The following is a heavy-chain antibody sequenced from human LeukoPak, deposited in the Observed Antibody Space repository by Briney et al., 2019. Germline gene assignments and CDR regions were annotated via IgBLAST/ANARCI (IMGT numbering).Heavy chain of an antibody. CDR3: ARVKVGATTQDPYYYYYYMDV. CDR1: GGSISSYY. CDR2: IYYSGST. D-gene: IGHD1-26*01. V-gene: IGHV4-59*01. Sequence: SETLSLTCTVSGGSISSYYWSWIRQPPGKGLEWIGYIYYSGSTNYNPSLKSRATISVDTSKNQFSLKLSSVTAADTAVYYCARVKVGATTQDPYYYYYYMDVWGKGTTVTISS. J-gene: IGHJ6*03.